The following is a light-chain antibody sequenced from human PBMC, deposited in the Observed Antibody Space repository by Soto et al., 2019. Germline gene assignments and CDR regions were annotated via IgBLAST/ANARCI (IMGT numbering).Light chain of an antibody. CDR3: QQFNNSPWT. J-gene: IGKJ1*01. V-gene: IGKV1-5*03. CDR1: QSVGIW. CDR2: KSS. Sequence: DIQMTQSPSTLSASEGDRVTISCRASQSVGIWVAWYQQKPGRAPKLLIYKSSILGSGVPSRFSASGSGTEFTLTICSLWPDDFATYYCQQFNNSPWTVGQGPTV.